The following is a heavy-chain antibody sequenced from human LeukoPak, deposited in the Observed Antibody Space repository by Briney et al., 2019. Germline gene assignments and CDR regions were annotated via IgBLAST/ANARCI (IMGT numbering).Heavy chain of an antibody. V-gene: IGHV1-69*02. CDR3: ARSDQSSGWYEGLKDY. D-gene: IGHD6-19*01. CDR1: GYTFTGYY. CDR2: IIPILGIA. J-gene: IGHJ4*02. Sequence: ASVKVSCKASGYTFTGYYMHWVRQAPGQGLEWMGRIIPILGIANYAQKFQGRVTITADKSTSTAYMELSSLRSEDTAVYYCARSDQSSGWYEGLKDYWGQGTLVTVSS.